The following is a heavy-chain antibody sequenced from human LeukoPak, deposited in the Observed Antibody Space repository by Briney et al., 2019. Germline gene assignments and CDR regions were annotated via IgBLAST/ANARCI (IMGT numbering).Heavy chain of an antibody. V-gene: IGHV3-33*01. CDR2: IWYDGSNK. D-gene: IGHD3-10*01. J-gene: IGHJ4*02. Sequence: GGSLRLSCAASGFTLSSYGMHWVRQAPGKGLEWVAVIWYDGSNKYYADSVKGRFTISRDNSKNTLYLQMNSLRAEDTAVYYCARDSDYYGSGSYSPDYWGQGTLVTVSS. CDR1: GFTLSSYG. CDR3: ARDSDYYGSGSYSPDY.